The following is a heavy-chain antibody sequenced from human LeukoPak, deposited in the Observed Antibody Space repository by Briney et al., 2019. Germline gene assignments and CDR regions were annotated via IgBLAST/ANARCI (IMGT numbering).Heavy chain of an antibody. D-gene: IGHD3-3*01. CDR2: ISGSGGST. Sequence: GGSLRLSCAASGFTFSSYAMSWVRQAPGKGLEWVSAISGSGGSTYYAGSVKGRFTISRDNSKNTLYLQMNSLRAEDTAVYYCAKGASIFGVVITNFDYWGQGTLVTVSS. V-gene: IGHV3-23*01. CDR1: GFTFSSYA. J-gene: IGHJ4*02. CDR3: AKGASIFGVVITNFDY.